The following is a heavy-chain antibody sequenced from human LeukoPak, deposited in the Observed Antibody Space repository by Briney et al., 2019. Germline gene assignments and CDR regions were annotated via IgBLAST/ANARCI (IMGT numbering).Heavy chain of an antibody. D-gene: IGHD3-22*01. CDR2: IYYNGAT. V-gene: IGHV4-59*08. J-gene: IGHJ1*01. CDR3: ASRLKNYYDSSAQYFQH. CDR1: GGSISSYY. Sequence: SETLSLTCTVSGGSISSYYWSWIRQPPGKGLEWIGYIYYNGATNYNPSLKSRVTISVDTSKNQFSLKLSSVTAADTAVYYCASRLKNYYDSSAQYFQHWGQGTLVTVSS.